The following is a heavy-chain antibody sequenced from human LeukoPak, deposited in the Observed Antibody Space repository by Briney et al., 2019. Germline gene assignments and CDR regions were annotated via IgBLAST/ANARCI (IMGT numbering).Heavy chain of an antibody. J-gene: IGHJ3*02. Sequence: GEPLKISCKGSGYSFTSYWIGWVRQMPGKGLEWMGIIYPGDSDNRYSPSFQGQVTFSADKSISTAYLQWSSLKASDTAMYYCATATVTTAFDIWGQGTMVTVSS. CDR1: GYSFTSYW. D-gene: IGHD4-17*01. CDR2: IYPGDSDN. V-gene: IGHV5-51*01. CDR3: ATATVTTAFDI.